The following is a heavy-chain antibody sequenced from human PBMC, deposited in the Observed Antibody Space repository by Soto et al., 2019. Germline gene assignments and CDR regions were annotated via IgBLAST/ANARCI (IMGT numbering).Heavy chain of an antibody. J-gene: IGHJ6*02. CDR2: ISGSGGST. V-gene: IGHV3-23*01. CDR3: AKYGSGIYYYYYGMDV. CDR1: VFTFSSYA. D-gene: IGHD3-10*01. Sequence: PWGSLRLSCSASVFTFSSYAMSWLRQAPGKGLEWVSAISGSGGSTYYADSVKGRFTISRDNSKNTLYLQMNSLRAEDTAVYYCAKYGSGIYYYYYGMDVWGQGTTVTVSS.